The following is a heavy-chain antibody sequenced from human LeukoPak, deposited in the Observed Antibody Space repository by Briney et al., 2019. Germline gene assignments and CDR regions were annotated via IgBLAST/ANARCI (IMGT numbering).Heavy chain of an antibody. CDR1: GFTFSRYG. CDR2: IEYDERNQ. J-gene: IGHJ4*02. D-gene: IGHD2-15*01. V-gene: IGHV3-30*02. CDR3: AKLACSGGSCYLGEVAH. Sequence: GGSLRLSCAASGFTFSRYGMHWFRPAPGKGLEWVTFIEYDERNQHYADSVKGRFTISRDNSKNTLFLLMDSLRAEDTAVYYCAKLACSGGSCYLGEVAHWGQGTLVTVSS.